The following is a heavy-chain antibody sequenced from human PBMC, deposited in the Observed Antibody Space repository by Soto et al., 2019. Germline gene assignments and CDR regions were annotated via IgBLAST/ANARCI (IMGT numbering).Heavy chain of an antibody. CDR1: GGSISSYY. CDR3: ASETYYYDSSGYYPGAFDI. Sequence: LSLTCTVSGGSISSYYWSWIRQPPGKGLEWIGYIYYSGSTNYNPSLKSRVTISVDTSKNQFSLKLSSVTAADTAVYYCASETYYYDSSGYYPGAFDIWGQGTMVTVSS. CDR2: IYYSGST. D-gene: IGHD3-22*01. J-gene: IGHJ3*02. V-gene: IGHV4-59*01.